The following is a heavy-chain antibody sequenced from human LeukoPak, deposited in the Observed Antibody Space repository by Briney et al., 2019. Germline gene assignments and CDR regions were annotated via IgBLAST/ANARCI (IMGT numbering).Heavy chain of an antibody. CDR3: ARHWTYYDYVWGSYRPYYFDY. CDR1: GGSFSGYY. D-gene: IGHD3-16*02. CDR2: INHSGST. J-gene: IGHJ4*02. Sequence: SETLSLTCTVYGGSFSGYYWSWIRQPPGKGLEWIGEINHSGSTNYNPSLKSRVTISVDTSKNQFSLKLSSVTAADTAVYYCARHWTYYDYVWGSYRPYYFDYWGQGTLVTVSS. V-gene: IGHV4-34*01.